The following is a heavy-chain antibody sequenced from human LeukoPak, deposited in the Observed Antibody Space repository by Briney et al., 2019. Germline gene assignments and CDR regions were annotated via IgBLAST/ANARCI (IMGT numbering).Heavy chain of an antibody. CDR3: AREYSYGYVSTPSGYWFDP. CDR1: GGSISSSRYY. D-gene: IGHD5-18*01. CDR2: IYYSGST. J-gene: IGHJ5*02. Sequence: SETLSLTCTVSGGSISSSRYYWGWIRQPPGKGLEWIGSIYYSGSTYYNPSLKSRVTISVDTSKNQFSLKLSSVTAADTAVYYCAREYSYGYVSTPSGYWFDPWGQGTLVTVSS. V-gene: IGHV4-39*01.